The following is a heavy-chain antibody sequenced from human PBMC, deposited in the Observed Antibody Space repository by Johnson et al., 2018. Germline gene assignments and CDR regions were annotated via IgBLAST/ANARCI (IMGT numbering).Heavy chain of an antibody. D-gene: IGHD3-16*01. CDR1: GFTFSSYA. Sequence: EVQLVETGGGLVQPGRSLRLSCTASGFTFSSYAMSWVRQAPGKGLEWVSAISGSGGSTYYADSVKGRFTISRDNSKNTLYLQRNSRRAEDTAVYYCAKMGGSHPPNYDYYYYMDVWGKGTTVTVSS. CDR3: AKMGGSHPPNYDYYYYMDV. CDR2: ISGSGGST. J-gene: IGHJ6*03. V-gene: IGHV3-23*04.